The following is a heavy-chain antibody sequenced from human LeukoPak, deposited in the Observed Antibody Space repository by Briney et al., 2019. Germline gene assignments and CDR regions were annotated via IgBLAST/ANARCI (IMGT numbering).Heavy chain of an antibody. CDR1: GGSISSSSYY. J-gene: IGHJ3*02. Sequence: SETLSLTCTVSGGSISSSSYYWGWIRQPPGKVLEWIGSINYSGSTYYNPSLKSRVTISVDTSKNQFSLKLGSVTAADTAVYSCARPTVAGTPYDAFNIWGQGTMVTVSS. CDR3: ARPTVAGTPYDAFNI. CDR2: INYSGST. D-gene: IGHD6-19*01. V-gene: IGHV4-39*01.